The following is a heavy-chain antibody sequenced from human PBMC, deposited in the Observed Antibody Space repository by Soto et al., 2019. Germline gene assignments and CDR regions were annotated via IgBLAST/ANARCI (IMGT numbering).Heavy chain of an antibody. CDR3: ARGSSYCTNGVCYTMGMDV. CDR1: GYSFTSYW. Sequence: GESLKISCKGSGYSFTSYWISWVRQMPGKGLEWMGRIDPSDSYTNYSPSFQGHVTISADKSISTAYLQWSSLKASDTAMYYCARGSSYCTNGVCYTMGMDVWGQGTTVTSP. CDR2: IDPSDSYT. V-gene: IGHV5-10-1*01. D-gene: IGHD2-8*01. J-gene: IGHJ6*02.